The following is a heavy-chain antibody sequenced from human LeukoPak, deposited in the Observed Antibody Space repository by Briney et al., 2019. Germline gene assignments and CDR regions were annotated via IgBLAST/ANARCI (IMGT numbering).Heavy chain of an antibody. V-gene: IGHV4-34*01. Sequence: PSETLSLTCAVYGGSFSGYYWSWIRQPPGKGLEWIGEINHSGSTNYNPSLKSRGTISVDTSKNQFSLKLSSVTAADTAVYYCARVPMFYYYYYMDVWGKGTTVTVSS. CDR2: INHSGST. CDR1: GGSFSGYY. J-gene: IGHJ6*03. D-gene: IGHD3-10*02. CDR3: ARVPMFYYYYYMDV.